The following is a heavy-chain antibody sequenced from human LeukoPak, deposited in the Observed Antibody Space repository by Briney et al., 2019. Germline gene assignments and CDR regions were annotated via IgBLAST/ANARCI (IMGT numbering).Heavy chain of an antibody. CDR1: GFTFSSYW. V-gene: IGHV3-7*03. J-gene: IGHJ6*02. CDR3: ARGGGLDV. Sequence: PGGSLRLSCAASGFTFSSYWMSWVSQAPGKGLEWVANIKQDGSEKYYVDSVKGRFTISRDNAKNSLYLQMSNLRAEDTAVYFCARGGGLDVWGQGATVTVSS. CDR2: IKQDGSEK. D-gene: IGHD3-16*01.